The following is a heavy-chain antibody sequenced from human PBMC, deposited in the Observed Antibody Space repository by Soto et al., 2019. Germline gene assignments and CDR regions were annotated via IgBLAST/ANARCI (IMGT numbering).Heavy chain of an antibody. V-gene: IGHV5-51*01. D-gene: IGHD6-19*01. J-gene: IGHJ4*02. CDR1: GYSFTSYW. CDR3: ARLFDTSGWYDY. Sequence: GESLKISCKGSGYSFTSYWIGWVRQMPGKGLERMGIIYPGDSDTRYSPSFQGQVTISADKSITTTYLQWSSLKASDTAIYYCARLFDTSGWYDYWGQGTLVTVPS. CDR2: IYPGDSDT.